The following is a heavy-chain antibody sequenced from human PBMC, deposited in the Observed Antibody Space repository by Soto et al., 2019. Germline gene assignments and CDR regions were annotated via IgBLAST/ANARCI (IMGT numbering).Heavy chain of an antibody. CDR1: WFTFGCFY. V-gene: IGHV3-11*01. CDR3: GRDTYYDGSGYHSGGVDF. Sequence: LXLSCAASWFTFGCFYMGWIRQAPVSGLEWVSFISGSGGIIYLADSVKGRFAISRDNTKNSLYLQMNSLRAEDTAVYYCGRDTYYDGSGYHSGGVDFWGQGTLVTVSS. J-gene: IGHJ4*02. D-gene: IGHD3-22*01. CDR2: ISGSGGII.